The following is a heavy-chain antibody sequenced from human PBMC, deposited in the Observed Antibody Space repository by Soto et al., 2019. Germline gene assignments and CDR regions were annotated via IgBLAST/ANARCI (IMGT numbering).Heavy chain of an antibody. D-gene: IGHD6-13*01. Sequence: SETLSLTCTVSGGSISSYYWSWIRQPPGKGLEWIGYIYYSGSTNYNPSLKSRVTISVDTSKNQFSLKLSSVTAADTAVYYCARAAAGTGLDYYYYYMDVWGKGTTVTVSS. CDR1: GGSISSYY. CDR3: ARAAAGTGLDYYYYYMDV. J-gene: IGHJ6*03. CDR2: IYYSGST. V-gene: IGHV4-59*01.